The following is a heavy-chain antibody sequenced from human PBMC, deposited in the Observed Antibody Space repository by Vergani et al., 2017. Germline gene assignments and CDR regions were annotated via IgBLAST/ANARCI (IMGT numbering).Heavy chain of an antibody. V-gene: IGHV3-33*01. CDR3: ARDLRLLYNRFDP. D-gene: IGHD1-14*01. CDR2: TWYDGNNK. CDR1: GFTFNQYG. J-gene: IGHJ5*02. Sequence: QVQLVESGGGVVQPGRSLRLSCAASGFTFNQYGMHWVRQAPGKGLGWVAVTWYDGNNKQYADSVKGRFTISRDNSKSTMYLQMNSLRDEDTGVYYCARDLRLLYNRFDPWGQGTLDTVSS.